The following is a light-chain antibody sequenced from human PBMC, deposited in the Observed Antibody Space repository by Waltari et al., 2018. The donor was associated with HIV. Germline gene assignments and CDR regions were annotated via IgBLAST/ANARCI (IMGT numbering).Light chain of an antibody. CDR3: QSADSRGTYV. CDR2: KDS. V-gene: IGLV3-25*03. CDR1: ALSDQY. J-gene: IGLJ1*01. Sequence: SYELTQPPSVSVSPGQTARITYSADALSDQYGYWYQQKAGQAPVLVIYKDSERPSGIPERFYGSSSGATVTLIISGVQAEDEGDYYCQSADSRGTYVFGSGTKLTVL.